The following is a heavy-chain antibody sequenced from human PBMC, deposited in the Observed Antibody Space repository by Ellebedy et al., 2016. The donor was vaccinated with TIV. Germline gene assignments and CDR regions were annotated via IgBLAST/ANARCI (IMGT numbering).Heavy chain of an antibody. D-gene: IGHD4-11*01. J-gene: IGHJ5*02. CDR2: IKSDGSGT. Sequence: GGSLRLXCVASGFTFGRYWMHWVRQAPGNKLVWVSRIKSDGSGTTYADSVKGRFTTSRDNARNTLYLQMNSLRGEDTAVYFCARDRGDYSISGPWGQGTLVTVSS. CDR3: ARDRGDYSISGP. V-gene: IGHV3-74*01. CDR1: GFTFGRYW.